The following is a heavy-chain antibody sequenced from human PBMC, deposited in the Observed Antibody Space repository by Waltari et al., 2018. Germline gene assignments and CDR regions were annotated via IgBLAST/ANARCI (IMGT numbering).Heavy chain of an antibody. CDR1: GLTFSSTD. D-gene: IGHD6-6*01. V-gene: IGHV3-13*01. Sequence: EVQLVESGVGLVHPGWSLRLSCAASGLTFSSTDMHWVRQATGKGLEWVPAIGTAGDTYDPGSGKGRFTISRENAKNTLYLQMNSLRAEDTAVYYCAKEKQLVPDYWGQGTLVTVSS. CDR2: IGTAGDT. J-gene: IGHJ4*02. CDR3: AKEKQLVPDY.